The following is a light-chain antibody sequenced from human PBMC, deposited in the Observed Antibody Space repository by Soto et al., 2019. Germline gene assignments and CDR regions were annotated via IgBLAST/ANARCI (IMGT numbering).Light chain of an antibody. V-gene: IGKV1-33*01. Sequence: DIQMTQSPSSLSASVGDRVTITCRASQDISNYLNWYQQRPGKAPKLLIYDASNLQRGVPSRFSGTRSGTHFTFAITSLQPEDVATYYCQKADSLTITFGQGTRVES. CDR3: QKADSLTIT. CDR1: QDISNY. CDR2: DAS. J-gene: IGKJ5*01.